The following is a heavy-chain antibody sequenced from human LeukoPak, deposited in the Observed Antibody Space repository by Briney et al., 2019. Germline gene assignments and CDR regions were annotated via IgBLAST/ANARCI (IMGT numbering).Heavy chain of an antibody. Sequence: PSETLSLTCTVSGGSISSRSYYWGWIRQPPGEGLEWIGSIYYSGSAYYNPSLKSRVTISVDTSKNHFSLRLTSVTAADTAVYSCARHYFDNSGLAYYFDYWGQGTLVTVSS. V-gene: IGHV4-39*01. D-gene: IGHD3-22*01. CDR3: ARHYFDNSGLAYYFDY. CDR2: IYYSGSA. J-gene: IGHJ4*02. CDR1: GGSISSRSYY.